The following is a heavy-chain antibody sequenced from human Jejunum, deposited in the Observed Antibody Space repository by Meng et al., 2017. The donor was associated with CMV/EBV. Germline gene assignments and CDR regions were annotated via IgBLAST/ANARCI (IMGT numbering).Heavy chain of an antibody. Sequence: YGMYWVRQAPGKGLEWVAVISYDGGNKYYADSVKARFTISRGNSGNTLYLQMNSLRAEDSAVYYCAKDLSPLSTCTSTICYAPLDYWGQGTLVTVSS. V-gene: IGHV3-30*18. D-gene: IGHD2-2*01. CDR2: ISYDGGNK. CDR1: YG. CDR3: AKDLSPLSTCTSTICYAPLDY. J-gene: IGHJ4*02.